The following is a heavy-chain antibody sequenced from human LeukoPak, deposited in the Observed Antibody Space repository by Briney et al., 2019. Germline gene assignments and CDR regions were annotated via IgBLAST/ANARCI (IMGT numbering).Heavy chain of an antibody. D-gene: IGHD6-19*01. CDR3: ARVKSYSSGGLDAFDI. CDR2: ISGSASGVTT. CDR1: GFSFSTYA. V-gene: IGHV3-23*01. J-gene: IGHJ3*02. Sequence: GGSLRLSCAASGFSFSTYAMSWVRQAPGKGLEWVSAISGSASGVTTYYADSVKGRFTISRENAKNSLYLQMNSLRAGDTAVYYCARVKSYSSGGLDAFDIWGQGTMVTVSS.